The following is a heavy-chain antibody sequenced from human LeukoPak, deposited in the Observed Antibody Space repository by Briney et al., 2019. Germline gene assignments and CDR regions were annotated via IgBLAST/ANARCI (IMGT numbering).Heavy chain of an antibody. CDR2: IYYSGST. Sequence: SETLSLTCTVSGGSISSSSYYWGWIRQPPGKGLEWIGSIYYSGSTYYNPSLKSRVTISVDTSKNQFSLKLSSVTAADTAVYYCAREHSGTEFDPWGQGTLVTVSS. CDR1: GGSISSSSYY. J-gene: IGHJ5*02. V-gene: IGHV4-39*07. CDR3: AREHSGTEFDP. D-gene: IGHD5-12*01.